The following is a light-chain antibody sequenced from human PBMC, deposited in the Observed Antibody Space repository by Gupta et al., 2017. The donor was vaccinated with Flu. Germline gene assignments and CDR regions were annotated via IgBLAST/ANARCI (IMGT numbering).Light chain of an antibody. J-gene: IGLJ2*01. CDR2: ENN. Sequence: LTQPPSVSAAPGQKVTISCSGSSSNFGSNYVSWYQQLPGTAPKLLIYENNKRPSGIPDRFSGSKSGTSATLGITGLQTGDEADYYCGTWDSSLSATFGGGTKLTVL. CDR1: SSNFGSNY. V-gene: IGLV1-51*02. CDR3: GTWDSSLSAT.